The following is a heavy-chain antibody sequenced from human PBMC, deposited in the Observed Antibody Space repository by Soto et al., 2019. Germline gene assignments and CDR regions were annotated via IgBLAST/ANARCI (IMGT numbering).Heavy chain of an antibody. CDR1: GGTFSSYA. CDR2: IIPIFGTA. CDR3: ARAQPMVAASHYSYYGMDV. Sequence: QVQLVQSGAEVKKPGSSVKVSCKASGGTFSSYAISWVRQAPGQGLEWMGGIIPIFGTANYAQKFQGRVTITADESTSTAYMELSSLTSEDTAVYYCARAQPMVAASHYSYYGMDVWGQGTTVTVSS. V-gene: IGHV1-69*01. J-gene: IGHJ6*02. D-gene: IGHD2-15*01.